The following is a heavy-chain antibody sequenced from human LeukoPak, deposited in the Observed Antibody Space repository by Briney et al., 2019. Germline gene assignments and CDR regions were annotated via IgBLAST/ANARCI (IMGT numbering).Heavy chain of an antibody. J-gene: IGHJ3*02. CDR3: ASTIFGVVIRGDAFDI. CDR1: GGSISSYY. D-gene: IGHD3-3*01. V-gene: IGHV4-4*07. CDR2: IYTSGST. Sequence: SETLSLXCTVSGGSISSYYWSWSRRPAGKGLEWIGRIYTSGSTNYNPSLKSRVTMSVDTSKNQFSLKLSSVTAADTAVYYCASTIFGVVIRGDAFDIWGQGTMVTVSS.